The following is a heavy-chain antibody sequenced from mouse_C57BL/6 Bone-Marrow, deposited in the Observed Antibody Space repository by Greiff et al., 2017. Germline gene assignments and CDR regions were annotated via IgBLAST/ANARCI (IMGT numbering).Heavy chain of an antibody. CDR1: GYTFTSYW. Sequence: QVQLQQPGAELVKPGASVKLSCKASGYTFTSYWMQWVKQRPGQGLEWIGELDPSDSSTNYNQKFKGKATSTVDTSSSTAYMQLSSLTSADSAVDYCARGRSNYCFDYWGQGTTLTVSS. V-gene: IGHV1-50*01. D-gene: IGHD2-5*01. J-gene: IGHJ2*01. CDR3: ARGRSNYCFDY. CDR2: LDPSDSST.